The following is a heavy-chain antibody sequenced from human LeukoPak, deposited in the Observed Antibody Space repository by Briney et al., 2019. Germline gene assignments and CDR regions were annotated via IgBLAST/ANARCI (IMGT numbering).Heavy chain of an antibody. CDR1: GFPFSRYA. CDR3: ASSNEFYYDTSTYVDY. D-gene: IGHD3-22*01. J-gene: IGHJ4*02. V-gene: IGHV3-30-3*01. CDR2: RSHDGGIE. Sequence: PGTSLRLSCAASGFPFSRYAGHWVRQAPGKGLEWVALRSHDGGIEDYADSVKGRFTISRDNSRNTLYLQMNSLKPEDTAVYYCASSNEFYYDTSTYVDYWGQGTLVTVSS.